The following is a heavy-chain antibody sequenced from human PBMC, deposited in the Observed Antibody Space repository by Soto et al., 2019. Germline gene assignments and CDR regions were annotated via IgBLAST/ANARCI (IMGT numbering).Heavy chain of an antibody. CDR2: IDPSSGGT. CDR1: GYAFTGSY. J-gene: IGHJ4*02. CDR3: ARALYSGNDYRSPFDY. Sequence: ASVKVSCKASGYAFTGSYIHWVRQAPEQGFEWMGWIDPSSGGTDFAQKFQGRVTMTRDTPITTAYMELSSMRSDDTAVFYCARALYSGNDYRSPFDYWGQGTLVTV. V-gene: IGHV1-2*02. D-gene: IGHD5-12*01.